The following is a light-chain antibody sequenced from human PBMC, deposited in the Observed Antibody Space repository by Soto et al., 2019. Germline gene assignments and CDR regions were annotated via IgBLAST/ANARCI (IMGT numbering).Light chain of an antibody. CDR2: DAS. CDR1: QDIGTY. J-gene: IGKJ1*01. Sequence: AIRMTQSPSSFSASTGDRVSITCRATQDIGTYLAWYQQIPGKAPKLLIYDASTLQTGVPSRFSGSGCGSDLAVAISYLQSEDFGTYYCQHFYNYLRTLGQGTKGDI. V-gene: IGKV1-8*01. CDR3: QHFYNYLRT.